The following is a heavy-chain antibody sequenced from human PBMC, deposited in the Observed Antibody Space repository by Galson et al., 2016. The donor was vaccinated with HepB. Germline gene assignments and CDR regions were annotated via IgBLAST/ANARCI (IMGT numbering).Heavy chain of an antibody. J-gene: IGHJ3*01. D-gene: IGHD2-8*01. V-gene: IGHV1-46*01. CDR3: ARSFCTNDICYVTAFDF. CDR1: GYTFATYY. Sequence: SVKVSCKASGYTFATYYMHWVRQAPGQGFEWMGLINPSAHTTTSAQKFQGRVTMTRDTSTSTVYMELSSLRSEDTAVYYCARSFCTNDICYVTAFDFWGQGTMVTVSS. CDR2: INPSAHTT.